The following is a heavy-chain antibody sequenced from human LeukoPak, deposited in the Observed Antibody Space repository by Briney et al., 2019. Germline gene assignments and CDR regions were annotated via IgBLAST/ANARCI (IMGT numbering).Heavy chain of an antibody. V-gene: IGHV3-30*04. CDR2: ISYDGSNK. CDR1: GFTFSSYA. J-gene: IGHJ4*02. Sequence: PGGSLRLSCAASGFTFSSYAMHWVRQAPGKGLEWVAVISYDGSNKYYADSVKGRFTISRDNSKNTLYLQMNSLRAEDTAVYYCAKAGVPVVPAAMGYWGQGTLVTVSS. D-gene: IGHD2-2*01. CDR3: AKAGVPVVPAAMGY.